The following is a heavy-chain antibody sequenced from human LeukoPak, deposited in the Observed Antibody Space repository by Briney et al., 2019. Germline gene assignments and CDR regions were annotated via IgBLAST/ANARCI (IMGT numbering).Heavy chain of an antibody. CDR3: ARRPLVYSSSFDY. CDR1: GYSFTGYY. D-gene: IGHD6-13*01. J-gene: IGHJ4*02. Sequence: ASVKVSCKASGYSFTGYYMHWVRQAPGQGLEWMGWIKPNSGDTIYAQTFQGRVTMTRDTSISTAYMELSRLRSDDTAVYYCARRPLVYSSSFDYWGQGTLVTVSS. CDR2: IKPNSGDT. V-gene: IGHV1-2*02.